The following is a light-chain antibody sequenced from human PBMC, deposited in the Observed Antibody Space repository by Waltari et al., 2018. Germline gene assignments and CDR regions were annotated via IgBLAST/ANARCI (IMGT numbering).Light chain of an antibody. Sequence: EIVLTQSPATLSLSPEDRATLSCTASQSVSNNLAWYQQKAGQAPRLLIYEVSSRATGIPARISARGAGTDFTLTISRLEPEDSAVYYCQQRTSWPPGLSFGGGTNVEIK. CDR2: EVS. V-gene: IGKV3-11*01. CDR1: QSVSNN. J-gene: IGKJ4*01. CDR3: QQRTSWPPGLS.